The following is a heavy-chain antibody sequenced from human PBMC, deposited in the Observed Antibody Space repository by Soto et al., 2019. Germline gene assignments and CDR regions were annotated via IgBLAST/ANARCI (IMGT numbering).Heavy chain of an antibody. D-gene: IGHD6-13*01. CDR2: IWYDGSNK. CDR3: ARDGYSSSWSQSYYYYGMDV. J-gene: IGHJ6*02. CDR1: GFTFSSYG. V-gene: IGHV3-33*01. Sequence: QVQLVESGGGVVQPGRSLRLSCAASGFTFSSYGMHWVRQAPGKGLEWVAVIWYDGSNKYYADSVKGRFTISRDNSKNTLYLQMNSQRAEDTAVYYCARDGYSSSWSQSYYYYGMDVWGQGTTVTVSS.